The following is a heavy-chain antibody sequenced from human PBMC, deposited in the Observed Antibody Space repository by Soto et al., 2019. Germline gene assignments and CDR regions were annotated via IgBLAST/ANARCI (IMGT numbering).Heavy chain of an antibody. V-gene: IGHV1-69*06. J-gene: IGHJ5*02. Sequence: QMQLVQSGAEVKKPGSSVKVSCKASGGTFSSYAISWVRQAPGQGLEWMGGIIPIFGTANYAQKFQGRVTITADKSTSTAYMELSSLRSEDTAVYYCASAAVEYPSTIPNWFDPWGQGTLVTVSS. CDR3: ASAAVEYPSTIPNWFDP. CDR2: IIPIFGTA. CDR1: GGTFSSYA. D-gene: IGHD5-12*01.